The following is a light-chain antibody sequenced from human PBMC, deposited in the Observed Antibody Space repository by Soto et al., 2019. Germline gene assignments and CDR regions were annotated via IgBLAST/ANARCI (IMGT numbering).Light chain of an antibody. V-gene: IGLV2-14*01. J-gene: IGLJ2*01. CDR1: SNDVGAYNY. CDR3: SSYTTSSTVI. Sequence: QSAQTQPASVSGSPGQSITISCTGTSNDVGAYNYGSWYQQHPGKAPKLMIYEVSNRPSGVSNRFSGSKSGNTASLTISGLQAEDEADYYCSSYTTSSTVIFGGGTKLTVL. CDR2: EVS.